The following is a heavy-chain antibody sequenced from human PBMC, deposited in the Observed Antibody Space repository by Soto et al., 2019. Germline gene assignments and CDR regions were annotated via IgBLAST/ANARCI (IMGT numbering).Heavy chain of an antibody. Sequence: KSSETLSLTCTVSGGSISSGGYYWSWIRQHPGKGLEWIGYIYYSGSTYYNPSLKSRVTISVDTSKNQFSLKLSSVTAADTAVYYCARDSWEPSRYRNYANWLDPWGQGTMVTVYS. CDR2: IYYSGST. CDR3: ARDSWEPSRYRNYANWLDP. CDR1: GGSISSGGYY. V-gene: IGHV4-31*03. D-gene: IGHD4-4*01. J-gene: IGHJ5*02.